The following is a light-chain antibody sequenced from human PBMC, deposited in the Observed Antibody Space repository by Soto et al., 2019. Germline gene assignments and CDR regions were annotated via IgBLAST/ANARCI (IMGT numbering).Light chain of an antibody. CDR3: QQYNNWPLT. V-gene: IGKV1-5*01. Sequence: DIQMTQSPSTLSASVGDTVTVTCRASQSVSGWLAWYQQKPGEAPKLLIYDASSLESGVPSRFSGSGSGTDFTLTISSLQSEDFQIYYCQQYNNWPLTFGQGTRLEIK. J-gene: IGKJ5*01. CDR1: QSVSGW. CDR2: DAS.